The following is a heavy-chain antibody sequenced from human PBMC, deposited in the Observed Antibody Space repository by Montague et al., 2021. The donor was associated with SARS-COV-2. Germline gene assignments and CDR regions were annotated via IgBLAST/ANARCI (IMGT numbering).Heavy chain of an antibody. CDR1: GDSVAEHRRR. J-gene: IGHJ4*02. V-gene: IGHV6-1*01. D-gene: IGHD6-13*01. CDR2: PQYEKKRKS. CDR3: VRGIEAAGSYDY. Sequence: CAISGDSVAEHRRRWEEHTYEPQSQFEFVGRPQYEKKRKSDYARSVKSRIAINPDTSKNQFSLQLSSVTPEDTALYYCVRGIEAAGSYDYWGQGTLVTVSS.